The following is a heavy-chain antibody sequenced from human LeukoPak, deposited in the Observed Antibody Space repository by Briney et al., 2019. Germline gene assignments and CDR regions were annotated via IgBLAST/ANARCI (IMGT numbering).Heavy chain of an antibody. D-gene: IGHD2-21*02. CDR3: AREGSYCVGGDCYSFDF. V-gene: IGHV1-2*02. Sequence: ASVSVSCKASGYRFIANYIQWVRQAPGRGPEWMGWMHPGNGNTRYAETFQGRVPMTRDTSINTAYMDLTSLRSDDTAVYYCAREGSYCVGGDCYSFDFWGQGTLITVSS. J-gene: IGHJ4*02. CDR2: MHPGNGNT. CDR1: GYRFIANY.